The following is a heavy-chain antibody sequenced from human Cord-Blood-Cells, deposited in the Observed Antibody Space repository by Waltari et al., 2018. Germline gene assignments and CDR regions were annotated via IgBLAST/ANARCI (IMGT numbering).Heavy chain of an antibody. V-gene: IGHV4-39*01. CDR3: ARQEIALVQGVIIDY. CDR2: IYYSGRT. J-gene: IGHJ4*02. CDR1: GGSISSSSYY. D-gene: IGHD3-10*01. Sequence: QLQLQESGPGLVKPSETLSLTCTVSGGSISSSSYYWGWIRQPPGKGLEWIGSIYYSGRTSYNPSLKSRVTISVDTSKNQFSLKLSSVTAADTAVYYCARQEIALVQGVIIDYWGQGTLVTVSS.